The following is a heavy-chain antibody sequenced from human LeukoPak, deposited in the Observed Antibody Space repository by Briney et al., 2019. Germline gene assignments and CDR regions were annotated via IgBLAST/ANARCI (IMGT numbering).Heavy chain of an antibody. CDR3: ARVEVRYCSSTSCYTGTYNWFDP. V-gene: IGHV1-69*04. J-gene: IGHJ5*02. CDR2: IIPILGIA. Sequence: SVKVSCKASGGTFSSYAISWVRQAPGQGLEWMGRIIPILGIANYAQKFQGRVTITADESTSTAYMELSSLRSEDTAVYYCARVEVRYCSSTSCYTGTYNWFDPWGQGTLVTVSS. CDR1: GGTFSSYA. D-gene: IGHD2-2*02.